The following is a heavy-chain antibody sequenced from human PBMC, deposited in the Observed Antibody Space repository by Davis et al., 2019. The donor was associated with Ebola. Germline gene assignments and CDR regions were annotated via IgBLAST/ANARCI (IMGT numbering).Heavy chain of an antibody. D-gene: IGHD2-15*01. CDR3: ARDHCSGGSCFHDY. Sequence: GGSLRLSCAASGSTFSSYAMSWVRQAPGKGLEWVSAISGSGGSTYYADSVKGRFTISRDSSLNTLYLQMDSLRAEDTAVYYCARDHCSGGSCFHDYWGQGTLVTVSS. CDR1: GSTFSSYA. V-gene: IGHV3-23*01. J-gene: IGHJ4*02. CDR2: ISGSGGST.